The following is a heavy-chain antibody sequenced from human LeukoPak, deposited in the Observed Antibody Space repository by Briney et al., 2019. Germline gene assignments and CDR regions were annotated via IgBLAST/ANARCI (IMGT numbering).Heavy chain of an antibody. CDR3: ARDDDYYDSSGYYYY. V-gene: IGHV3-21*01. D-gene: IGHD3-22*01. J-gene: IGHJ4*02. CDR1: GFIVSNTY. CDR2: ISSSSSYI. Sequence: GGSLRLSCAASGFIVSNTYMTWVRQAPGKGLEWVSSISSSSSYIYYADSVKGRFTISRDNAKNSLYLQMNSLRAEDTAVYYCARDDDYYDSSGYYYYWGQGTLVTVSS.